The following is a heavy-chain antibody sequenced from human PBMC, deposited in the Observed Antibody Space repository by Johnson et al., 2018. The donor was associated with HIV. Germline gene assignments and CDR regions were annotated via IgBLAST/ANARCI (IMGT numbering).Heavy chain of an antibody. D-gene: IGHD6-19*01. CDR2: ISGSACIT. J-gene: IGHJ3*02. V-gene: IGHV3-23*04. CDR1: GFTFSTYG. CDR3: AKDRSVAGLYDAFDT. Sequence: MLLVESGGGVVQPGRSLGLSCAASGFTFSTYGMHWVRQAPGKGLEWVSAISGSACITYYADSVEGRFTISRDNSRNTLYLQMNSLRTEDTAVYYCAKDRSVAGLYDAFDTWGQGTLVSVSS.